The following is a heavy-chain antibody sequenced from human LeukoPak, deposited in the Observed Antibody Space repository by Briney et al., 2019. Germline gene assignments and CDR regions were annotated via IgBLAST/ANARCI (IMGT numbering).Heavy chain of an antibody. CDR2: IRFDGSNK. CDR3: ARGGGMFGGDCCRMGDY. Sequence: PGGSLRLSCAASGFTFSSYGMHWVRQAPGKGLEWVAFIRFDGSNKYYADSVKGRFTISRDNSKNTLYLQMNSLRAEDTAVYYCARGGGMFGGDCCRMGDYWGQGTLVTVSS. J-gene: IGHJ4*02. V-gene: IGHV3-30*02. D-gene: IGHD2-21*02. CDR1: GFTFSSYG.